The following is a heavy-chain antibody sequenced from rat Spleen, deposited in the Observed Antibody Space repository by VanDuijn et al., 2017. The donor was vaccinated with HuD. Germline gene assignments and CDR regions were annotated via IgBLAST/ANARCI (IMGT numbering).Heavy chain of an antibody. Sequence: EVQLVESGGGLVQPGRSLKLSCAASGFTFSNYGMAWVRQAPTKGLEWVTSISYEGDDPYYGDSVKGRFTISRDNAKSTLYLQMDSLRSEDTDTYYCARRGSGYPGWYFDFWGPGTMVTVSS. D-gene: IGHD4-3*01. CDR3: ARRGSGYPGWYFDF. CDR1: GFTFSNYG. J-gene: IGHJ1*01. V-gene: IGHV5-29*01. CDR2: ISYEGDDP.